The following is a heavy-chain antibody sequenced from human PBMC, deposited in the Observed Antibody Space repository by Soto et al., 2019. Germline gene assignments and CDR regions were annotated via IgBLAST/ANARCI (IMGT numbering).Heavy chain of an antibody. Sequence: SVKVSCKASGGTFSSYAISWVRQAPGQGLEWMGGIIPIFGTANYAQKFQGRVTITADESTSTAYMELSSLRSEDTAVYYCARPEMATISRFDYWGQGTLVTAPQ. D-gene: IGHD5-12*01. J-gene: IGHJ4*02. CDR1: GGTFSSYA. V-gene: IGHV1-69*13. CDR2: IIPIFGTA. CDR3: ARPEMATISRFDY.